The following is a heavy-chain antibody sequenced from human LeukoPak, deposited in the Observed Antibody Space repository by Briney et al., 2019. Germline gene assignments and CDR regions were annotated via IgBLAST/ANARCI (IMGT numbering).Heavy chain of an antibody. V-gene: IGHV1-2*02. D-gene: IGHD6-6*01. CDR1: GYTFTAYY. CDR3: AKGLLSVAALYWFDP. J-gene: IGHJ5*02. Sequence: ASVKVSCKASGYTFTAYYMNWVRQAPGQGLEWMGWINPNSGGTNYAQTFQGRVTITRDTSINTAYMELSRLRSDATAFYSGAKGLLSVAALYWFDPWGQGTLVTVSS. CDR2: INPNSGGT.